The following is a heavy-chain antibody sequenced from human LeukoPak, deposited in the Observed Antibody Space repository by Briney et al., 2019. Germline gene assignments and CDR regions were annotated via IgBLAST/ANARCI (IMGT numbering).Heavy chain of an antibody. D-gene: IGHD6-6*01. CDR3: ARLEGGSSSAGAFGI. J-gene: IGHJ3*02. Sequence: AASVKVSCKASGYTFTSYYMHWVRQAPGQGLEWLGIINPSGGSTSYAQKFQGRVTMTRDTSTSTVYMELSSLRSEDTAVYYCARLEGGSSSAGAFGIWGQGTMVTVSS. CDR2: INPSGGST. V-gene: IGHV1-46*01. CDR1: GYTFTSYY.